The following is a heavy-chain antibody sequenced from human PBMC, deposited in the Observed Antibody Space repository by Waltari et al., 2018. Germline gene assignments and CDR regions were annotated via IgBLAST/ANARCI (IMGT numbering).Heavy chain of an antibody. Sequence: QVQLQQWGAGLLKPSETLSLTCAVYGGSFSGYYWSWIRQPPGKGLEWIGEINHSGSTNYNPSLKSRVTISVDTSKNQFSLKLSSVTAADTAVYYCARESSSWYYFDYWGQGTLVTVSS. CDR2: INHSGST. V-gene: IGHV4-34*01. CDR3: ARESSSWYYFDY. D-gene: IGHD6-13*01. J-gene: IGHJ4*02. CDR1: GGSFSGYY.